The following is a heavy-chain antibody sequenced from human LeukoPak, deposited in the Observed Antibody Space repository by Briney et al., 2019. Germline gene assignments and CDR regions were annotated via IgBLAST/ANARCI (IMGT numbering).Heavy chain of an antibody. CDR3: ARRSSGWYQDY. D-gene: IGHD6-19*01. V-gene: IGHV5-51*01. J-gene: IGHJ4*02. CDR2: IYPGDSDT. CDR1: GYSFTSYW. Sequence: GEPLKISCKGSGYSFTSYWIGCVRQMPGKGLEWMGIIYPGDSDTSYSSSFQGQVTISADKSTSTAYLQWSSLKASDTAMYYCARRSSGWYQDYWGQGTLVTVSS.